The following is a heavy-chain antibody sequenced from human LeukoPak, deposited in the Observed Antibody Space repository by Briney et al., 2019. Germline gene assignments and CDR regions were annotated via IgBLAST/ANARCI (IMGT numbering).Heavy chain of an antibody. CDR3: VRESAYGSGSYFDN. J-gene: IGHJ4*02. CDR2: ISSDGGST. D-gene: IGHD3-10*01. Sequence: GGSLRLSCAASGFSFSSYAMHWARQAPGKGLEYVSAISSDGGSTHYANSVKGRFTISRDNSKNTLHLQMGSLRAEDMAVYYCVRESAYGSGSYFDNWGQGTLVTVSS. V-gene: IGHV3-64*01. CDR1: GFSFSSYA.